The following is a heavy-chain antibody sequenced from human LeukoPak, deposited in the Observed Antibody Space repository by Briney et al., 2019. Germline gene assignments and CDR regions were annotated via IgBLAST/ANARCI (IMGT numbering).Heavy chain of an antibody. J-gene: IGHJ4*02. Sequence: GGSLRLSCAASGFNFVPYTMHWVRQAPGKGLQWISYITGTRSTIFYSDSVKGRFTTSRDKAKNSVYLQMNSLRAEDTAVYYCTRDQGMTQFDHWGQGTLVTVSS. CDR1: GFNFVPYT. CDR2: ITGTRSTI. V-gene: IGHV3-48*01. CDR3: TRDQGMTQFDH.